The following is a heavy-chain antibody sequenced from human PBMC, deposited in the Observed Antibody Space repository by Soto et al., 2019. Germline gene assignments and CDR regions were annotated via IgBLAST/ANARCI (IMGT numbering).Heavy chain of an antibody. J-gene: IGHJ6*03. CDR3: ARARYYYYYMDV. CDR1: GFTVSSNY. CDR2: IYSGGST. Sequence: EVQLVESGGGLVQPGGSLRLSCAASGFTVSSNYMSWVRQAPGKGLEWVSVIYSGGSTYYADSVKGRFTISRDNSKNTLYLQMNSLGAEDTAVYYCARARYYYYYMDVWGKGTTVTVSS. V-gene: IGHV3-66*01.